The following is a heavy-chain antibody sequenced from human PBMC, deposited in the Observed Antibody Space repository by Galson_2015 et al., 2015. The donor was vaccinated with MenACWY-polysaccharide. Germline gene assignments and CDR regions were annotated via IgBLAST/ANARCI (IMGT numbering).Heavy chain of an antibody. Sequence: SLKLSCAASGFTFSSSCIHWVRQAPGKGLEWVARILPLGSSTSYADTVRGRFTITRDNAKNMLHLQMHSLRAEDTAVYYCTRGSRYSANYGGDWGQGTLVTVSS. D-gene: IGHD1-26*01. CDR2: ILPLGSST. V-gene: IGHV3-74*01. J-gene: IGHJ4*02. CDR1: GFTFSSSC. CDR3: TRGSRYSANYGGD.